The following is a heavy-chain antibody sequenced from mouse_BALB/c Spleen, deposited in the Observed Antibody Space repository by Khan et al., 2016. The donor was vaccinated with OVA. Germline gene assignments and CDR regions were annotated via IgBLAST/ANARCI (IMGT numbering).Heavy chain of an antibody. CDR3: ARREYYSSFAY. V-gene: IGHV9-3-1*01. D-gene: IGHD2-12*01. CDR1: GYTFTNYG. J-gene: IGHJ3*01. Sequence: QIQLVQSGPELKKPGETVKISCMASGYTFTNYGMDWVKQAPGKGLKWMGWINTYTGEPTYADDFKGRFAFTLETSDSTAYLLINNLKNEDTATYFCARREYYSSFAYWGQRTLVTVSA. CDR2: INTYTGEP.